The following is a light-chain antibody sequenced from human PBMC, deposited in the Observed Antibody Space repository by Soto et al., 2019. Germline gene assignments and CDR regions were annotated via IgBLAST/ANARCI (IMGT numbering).Light chain of an antibody. V-gene: IGLV2-23*01. CDR1: SSDVGSYNL. Sequence: QSALTQPASVSGSPGQSITISCTGTSSDVGSYNLDSWYQQHPGKAPKLMIDEGNKQPSGVSNRFSVTKSANTASLTISGLQTEDEADYYCCSYAGTNTFVFGTGTKLTVL. J-gene: IGLJ1*01. CDR2: EGN. CDR3: CSYAGTNTFV.